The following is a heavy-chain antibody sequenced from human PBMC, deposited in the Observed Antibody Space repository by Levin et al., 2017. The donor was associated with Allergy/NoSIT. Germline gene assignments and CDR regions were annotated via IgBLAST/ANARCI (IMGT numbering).Heavy chain of an antibody. V-gene: IGHV3-30*04. CDR2: ISYDGSNI. CDR1: GFSFNTYA. J-gene: IGHJ4*02. Sequence: TGGSLRLSCAASGFSFNTYAMHWVRQAPGKGLEWVTVISYDGSNIYYADSVKGRFTISRDNSKNTLYLQINSLRDEDTAVYYCARSNYGFNYCDYWGQGTLVTVSS. D-gene: IGHD4-11*01. CDR3: ARSNYGFNYCDY.